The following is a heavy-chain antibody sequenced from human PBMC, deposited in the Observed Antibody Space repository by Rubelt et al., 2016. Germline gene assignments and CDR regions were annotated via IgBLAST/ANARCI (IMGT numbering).Heavy chain of an antibody. CDR3: ARVGFYYDSGSYVD. Sequence: QVQLVQSGAEVKKPGASVKVSCKASGYTFTSYYMHWVRQAPGQGLEWMGIINPSGGSTTYGPKFQGRVTMTRETSTSTVYMDLSSLRCEDTAVYYCARVGFYYDSGSYVDWGQGTLVTVSS. J-gene: IGHJ4*02. CDR2: INPSGGST. V-gene: IGHV1-46*01. D-gene: IGHD3-10*01. CDR1: GYTFTSYY.